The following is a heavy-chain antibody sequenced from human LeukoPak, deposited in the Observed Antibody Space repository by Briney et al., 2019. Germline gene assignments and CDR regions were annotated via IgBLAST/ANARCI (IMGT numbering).Heavy chain of an antibody. Sequence: GGSLRLSCAASGFSFNKYWMTWVRQAPGKGLEYVSAISSNGGSTYYANSVKGRFTISRDNSKNTLYLQMGSLRAEDMAVYYCARPQRNYDILTGDEDAFDIWGQGTMVTVSS. CDR2: ISSNGGST. CDR3: ARPQRNYDILTGDEDAFDI. V-gene: IGHV3-64*01. D-gene: IGHD3-9*01. CDR1: GFSFNKYW. J-gene: IGHJ3*02.